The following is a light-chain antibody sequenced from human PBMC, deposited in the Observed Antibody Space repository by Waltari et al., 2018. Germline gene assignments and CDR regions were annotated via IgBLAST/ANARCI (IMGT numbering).Light chain of an antibody. CDR3: NSYTSSSTWV. CDR1: GRDVGCHPY. Sequence: QSALTQPASASGSLGQSTTLSCTGTGRDVGCHPYVPWYQQHPGKAPKLMIFDVSKRPSGVSNRFSGSKSGSTASLAISGLQAEDEADFYCNSYTSSSTWVFGGGTKLTVL. CDR2: DVS. V-gene: IGLV2-14*01. J-gene: IGLJ3*02.